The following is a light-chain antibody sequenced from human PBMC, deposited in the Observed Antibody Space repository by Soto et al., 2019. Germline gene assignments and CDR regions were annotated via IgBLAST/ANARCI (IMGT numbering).Light chain of an antibody. V-gene: IGLV1-44*01. CDR1: SSNIGSNT. Sequence: QSVLTQPPSASGTPGQTVTISCSGSSSNIGSNTVNWYQLLPGTAPKLLIYSNNQRPSGVPDRFSGSKSGTSASLAISGLQSDDEADYYCAAWDDSLNGPVFGGGTKVTV. CDR2: SNN. CDR3: AAWDDSLNGPV. J-gene: IGLJ2*01.